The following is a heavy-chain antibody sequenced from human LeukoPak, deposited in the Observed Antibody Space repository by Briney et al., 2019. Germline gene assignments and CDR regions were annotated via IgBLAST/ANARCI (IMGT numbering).Heavy chain of an antibody. D-gene: IGHD2-2*01. CDR2: ISSSSSTI. J-gene: IGHJ6*03. CDR1: GFTFSSYS. V-gene: IGHV3-48*04. CDR3: ARAQPGYCSSTSCYYYYMDI. Sequence: GGSLRLSCAASGFTFSSYSMNWVRQAPGKGLEWVSYISSSSSTIYYVDSVKGRFTISRDNAKNSLYLQMNSLRAEDTAVYYCARAQPGYCSSTSCYYYYMDIWGKGTTVTVSS.